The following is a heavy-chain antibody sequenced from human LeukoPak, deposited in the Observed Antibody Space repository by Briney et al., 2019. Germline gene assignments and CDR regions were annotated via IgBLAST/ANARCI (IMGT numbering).Heavy chain of an antibody. CDR3: AKSGLDIGVVPAF. V-gene: IGHV3-23*01. CDR2: LSGSGGST. J-gene: IGHJ4*02. Sequence: GGSLRLSCAASGFTFSSSAMTWVRQAPGKGLEWVSALSGSGGSTFYADSVKGRFTISRDNSKNTLYLQMNSLRAEDTAVYYCAKSGLDIGVVPAFWGQGTLVTVSS. D-gene: IGHD2-2*01. CDR1: GFTFSSSA.